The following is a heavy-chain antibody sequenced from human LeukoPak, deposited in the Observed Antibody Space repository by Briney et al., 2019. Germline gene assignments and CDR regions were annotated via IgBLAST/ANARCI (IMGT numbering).Heavy chain of an antibody. CDR3: ARGYYYDSMGDAFDI. D-gene: IGHD3-22*01. CDR1: GGSISSGDYY. CDR2: IYYSGST. J-gene: IGHJ3*02. Sequence: SQTLSLTCAVSGGSISSGDYYWGWIRQPQGRGLEWIVYIYYSGSTYYNPSRKSRVTISVDTSKNQFSLTLSSVTAADTAVYYCARGYYYDSMGDAFDIWGQGTMLTVSS. V-gene: IGHV4-30-4*01.